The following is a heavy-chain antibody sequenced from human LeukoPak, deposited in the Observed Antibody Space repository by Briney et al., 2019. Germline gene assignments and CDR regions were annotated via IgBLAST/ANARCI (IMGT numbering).Heavy chain of an antibody. D-gene: IGHD5/OR15-5a*01. CDR1: GGSISSGSYY. Sequence: SETLSLTCTVSGGSISSGSYYWSWIRQPAGKGLEWIGRIYTSGSTNYNPSLKSRVTISVDTSKNQFSLKLSSVTAADTAVYYCVREVYDSGGNWFDPWGQGTLVTVSS. CDR3: VREVYDSGGNWFDP. CDR2: IYTSGST. V-gene: IGHV4-61*02. J-gene: IGHJ5*02.